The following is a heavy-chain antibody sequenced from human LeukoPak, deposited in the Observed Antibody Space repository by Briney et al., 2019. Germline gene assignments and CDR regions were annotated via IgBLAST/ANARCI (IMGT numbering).Heavy chain of an antibody. CDR2: ISSSSSYI. CDR3: AKDMQRWLQLCGGYDY. CDR1: GFTFSSYS. D-gene: IGHD5-24*01. V-gene: IGHV3-21*04. Sequence: PGGSLRLSCAASGFTFSSYSLNWVRQAPGKGLEWVSSISSSSSYIYYADSVKGRFTISRDNAKNSLYLQMNSLRAEDMALYYCAKDMQRWLQLCGGYDYWGQGTLVTVSS. J-gene: IGHJ4*02.